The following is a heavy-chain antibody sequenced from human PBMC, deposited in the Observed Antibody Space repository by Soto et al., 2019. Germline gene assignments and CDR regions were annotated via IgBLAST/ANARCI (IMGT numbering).Heavy chain of an antibody. Sequence: GGSLRLSCAASGFTFSSYWMSWVRQAPGKGLEWVANIKQDGSEKYYVDSVKGRFTISRDNAKNSLYLQMNSLRAEDTAVYYCARSYSSSWYEPRPSKYGMDVWGQETTVTVSS. J-gene: IGHJ6*02. V-gene: IGHV3-7*01. D-gene: IGHD6-13*01. CDR2: IKQDGSEK. CDR3: ARSYSSSWYEPRPSKYGMDV. CDR1: GFTFSSYW.